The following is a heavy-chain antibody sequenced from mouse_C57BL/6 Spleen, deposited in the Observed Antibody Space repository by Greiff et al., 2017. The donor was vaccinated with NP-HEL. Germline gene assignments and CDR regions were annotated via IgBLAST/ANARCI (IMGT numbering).Heavy chain of an antibody. J-gene: IGHJ1*03. V-gene: IGHV1-7*01. CDR1: GYTFTSYW. CDR3: ARSYGSSYGYFAV. Sequence: QVQLQQSGAELAKPGASVKLSCKASGYTFTSYWMHWVKQRPGQGLEWIGYINPSSGYTKYNQKFKDKATLTADKSSSTAYMQLSSLTYEDSAVYDCARSYGSSYGYFAVWGTGTTVTVSS. CDR2: INPSSGYT. D-gene: IGHD1-1*01.